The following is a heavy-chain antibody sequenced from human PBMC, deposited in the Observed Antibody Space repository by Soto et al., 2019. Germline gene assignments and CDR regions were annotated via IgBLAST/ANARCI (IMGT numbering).Heavy chain of an antibody. CDR2: ISYDGSD. CDR1: GFPFRAFG. D-gene: IGHD1-1*01. Sequence: QMQLVESGGGVVPPGRSLRLSCVASGFPFRAFGMHWVRQAPGKGLEWVALISYDGSDYADSVKGRFTISRDDSRDTLFLHMDNLRPDDTGVYYCARRWNYYLDFWGQGTLVAVSS. CDR3: ARRWNYYLDF. J-gene: IGHJ4*02. V-gene: IGHV3-33*05.